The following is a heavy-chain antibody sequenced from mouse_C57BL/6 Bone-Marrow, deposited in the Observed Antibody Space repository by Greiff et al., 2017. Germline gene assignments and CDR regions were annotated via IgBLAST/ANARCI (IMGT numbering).Heavy chain of an antibody. D-gene: IGHD6-1*01. Sequence: QVQLKQPGAELVRPGSSVKLSCKASGYTFTSYWMDWVKQRPGQGLEWIGNIYPSDSETHYNQKFKDKATLTVDKSSSTAYMQLSSLTSEDSAVYYCARNSRLPYFDYWGQGTTLTVSS. V-gene: IGHV1-61*01. CDR2: IYPSDSET. CDR1: GYTFTSYW. CDR3: ARNSRLPYFDY. J-gene: IGHJ2*01.